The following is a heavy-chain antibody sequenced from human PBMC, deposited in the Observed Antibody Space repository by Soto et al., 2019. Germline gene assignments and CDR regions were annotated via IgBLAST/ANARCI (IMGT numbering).Heavy chain of an antibody. CDR3: ARENVGRTSYYFDY. CDR2: INTIFGTT. Sequence: QVQLVQSGAEVKKPGSSVKVSCKASGGTYAISWVRRAPGQGLEWMGGINTIFGTTNYAQRFQGRVTITADESTSTAYMELSSLRSEDTAVYYCARENVGRTSYYFDYWGQGTLVTVSS. CDR1: GGTYA. D-gene: IGHD1-1*01. V-gene: IGHV1-69*01. J-gene: IGHJ4*02.